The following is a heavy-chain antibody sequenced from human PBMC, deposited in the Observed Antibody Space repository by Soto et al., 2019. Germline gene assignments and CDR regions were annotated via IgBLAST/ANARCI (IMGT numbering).Heavy chain of an antibody. Sequence: PGGSLRLSCAASGFTFSSYEMNWVRQAPGKGLEWVAVISYDGSNKYYADSVKGRFTISRDNSKNTLYLQMNSLRAEDTAVYYCARGPMNVWYFDLWGRGTLVTLSA. V-gene: IGHV3-30-3*01. D-gene: IGHD1-1*01. CDR1: GFTFSSYE. CDR2: ISYDGSNK. CDR3: ARGPMNVWYFDL. J-gene: IGHJ2*01.